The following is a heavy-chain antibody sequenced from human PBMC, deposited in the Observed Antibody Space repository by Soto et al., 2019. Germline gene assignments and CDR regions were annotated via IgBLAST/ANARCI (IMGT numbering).Heavy chain of an antibody. J-gene: IGHJ2*01. CDR3: ARDRYSYDSRAYQGVDWYFDL. Sequence: GGSLRLSCAASGFIFSNYGMHWVRQAPGKGLEWVAVIWYDGSHESYADSVKGRFTISRDNSKNTLFLQMNSLRAEDTAVYYCARDRYSYDSRAYQGVDWYFDLWGRGTLVSVSS. CDR1: GFIFSNYG. V-gene: IGHV3-33*01. D-gene: IGHD3-22*01. CDR2: IWYDGSHE.